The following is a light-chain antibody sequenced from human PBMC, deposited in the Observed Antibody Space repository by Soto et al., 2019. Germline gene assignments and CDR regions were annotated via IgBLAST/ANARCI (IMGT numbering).Light chain of an antibody. CDR2: EVT. CDR1: SSDVGGYIY. V-gene: IGLV2-14*01. CDR3: SSYTSSNTVL. Sequence: QSVLTQPASVSGSPGQSITISCTASSSDVGGYIYVSWYQQHPGKAPKLIIYEVTHRPSGVSNRFSGSKSGSTASLTISGLQAEDEADYYCSSYTSSNTVLFGGGTKVTVL. J-gene: IGLJ2*01.